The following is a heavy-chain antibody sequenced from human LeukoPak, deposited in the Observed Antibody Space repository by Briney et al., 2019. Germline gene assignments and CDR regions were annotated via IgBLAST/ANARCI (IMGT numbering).Heavy chain of an antibody. CDR1: GDSISTSSYY. CDR3: ARSYYYDYRQIDY. J-gene: IGHJ4*02. Sequence: SETLSLTCTVSGDSISTSSYYWGWIRQPPGKGLEWLGSIYYSGSTYYDPSLKSRVTISVDTSKNQFSLNLYSVTAADTAVFYCARSYYYDYRQIDYWGQGTLVTVSS. CDR2: IYYSGST. V-gene: IGHV4-39*01. D-gene: IGHD3-22*01.